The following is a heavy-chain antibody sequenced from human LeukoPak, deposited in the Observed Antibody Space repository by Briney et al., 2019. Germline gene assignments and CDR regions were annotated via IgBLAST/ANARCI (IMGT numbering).Heavy chain of an antibody. CDR1: GDSISTSSYY. CDR3: ARSYYYDYRQIDY. J-gene: IGHJ4*02. Sequence: SETLSLTCTVSGDSISTSSYYWGWIRQPPGKGLEWLGSIYYSGSTYYDPSLKSRVTISVDTSKNQFSLNLYSVTAADTAVFYCARSYYYDYRQIDYWGQGTLVTVSS. CDR2: IYYSGST. V-gene: IGHV4-39*01. D-gene: IGHD3-22*01.